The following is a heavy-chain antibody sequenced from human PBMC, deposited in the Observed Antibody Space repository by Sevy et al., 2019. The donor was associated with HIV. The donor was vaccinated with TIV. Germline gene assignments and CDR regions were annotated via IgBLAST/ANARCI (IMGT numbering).Heavy chain of an antibody. D-gene: IGHD6-13*01. J-gene: IGHJ1*01. CDR2: IKQDGSVK. CDR1: GFSLSTYW. CDR3: VRAIAADGSF. V-gene: IGHV3-7*01. Sequence: GGSLRLSCAASGFSLSTYWMSWVRQAPGKGLEWVANIKQDGSVKYYVDSVKGRFTISRDNARNFLYLQMNSLRAEDTALYYCVRAIAADGSFWGQGTLVIVSS.